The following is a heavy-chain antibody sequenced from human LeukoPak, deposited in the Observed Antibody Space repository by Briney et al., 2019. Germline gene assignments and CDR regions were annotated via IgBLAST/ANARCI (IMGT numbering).Heavy chain of an antibody. CDR1: GFTFSSYG. V-gene: IGHV1-18*04. D-gene: IGHD6-13*01. J-gene: IGHJ4*02. CDR2: ISAYNGNT. Sequence: GASVKGSCKASGFTFSSYGIRWVGQAPGQGLGWMGWISAYNGNTNYAQKLQGRVTMTTDTSTSTAYMELRSLRSDDTAVYYCARAEIAAAANFDYWGQGTLVTVSS. CDR3: ARAEIAAAANFDY.